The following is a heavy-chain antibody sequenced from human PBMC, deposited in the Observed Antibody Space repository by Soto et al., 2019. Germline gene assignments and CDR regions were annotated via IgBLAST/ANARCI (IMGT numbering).Heavy chain of an antibody. Sequence: ETLSLTCAVYGGSFSDYSWTWIRQPPGKGLEWIGEINDSGSTNYTPSLERRVTISRDTSKNRFSLKLSSVTAADTAEYYCARGSHKLHSYDSSGFYHYVDYWGQGSLVTVSS. D-gene: IGHD3-22*01. J-gene: IGHJ4*02. CDR3: ARGSHKLHSYDSSGFYHYVDY. CDR2: INDSGST. V-gene: IGHV4-34*01. CDR1: GGSFSDYS.